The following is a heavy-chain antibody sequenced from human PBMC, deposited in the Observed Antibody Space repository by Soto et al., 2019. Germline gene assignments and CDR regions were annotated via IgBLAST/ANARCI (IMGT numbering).Heavy chain of an antibody. CDR2: IIPIFGTA. Sequence: SVKVSCKASGGTFSIYAISWVLQSPLQWLEWMGGIIPIFGTANYAQKFQGRVTITADESTSTAYMELSSLRSEDTAVYYCARGVGDYVGYYYYGMDVWGQGTTVTVSS. CDR3: ARGVGDYVGYYYYGMDV. CDR1: GGTFSIYA. V-gene: IGHV1-69*13. D-gene: IGHD4-17*01. J-gene: IGHJ6*02.